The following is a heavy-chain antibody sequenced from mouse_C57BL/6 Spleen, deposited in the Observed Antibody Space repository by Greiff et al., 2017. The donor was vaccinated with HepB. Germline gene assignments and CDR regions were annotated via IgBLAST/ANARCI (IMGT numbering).Heavy chain of an antibody. D-gene: IGHD1-1*01. V-gene: IGHV1-53*01. CDR2: INPSNGGT. Sequence: VQLQQPGTELVKPGASVKLSCKASGYTFTSYWIHWVQPRPGQGLEWIGNINPSNGGTNYNEKFKSKATLTVDKSSSTAYMQLSSLTSEDSAVYYCARGRGLITTVVAFDYWGQGTTLTVSS. J-gene: IGHJ2*01. CDR1: GYTFTSYW. CDR3: ARGRGLITTVVAFDY.